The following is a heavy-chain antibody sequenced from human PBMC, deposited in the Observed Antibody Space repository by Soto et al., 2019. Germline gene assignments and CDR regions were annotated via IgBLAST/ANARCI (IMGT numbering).Heavy chain of an antibody. CDR1: GYSISSGYY. J-gene: IGHJ3*02. V-gene: IGHV4-38-2*01. CDR3: WGPGFGELGDAFDI. Sequence: SETLSLTCAVSGYSISSGYYWGWIRQPPGKGLEWIGSIYHSGSTYYNPSLKSRVTISVDTSKNQFSLKLSSVTAADTAVYYCWGPGFGELGDAFDIWGQGTMVTVSS. D-gene: IGHD3-10*01. CDR2: IYHSGST.